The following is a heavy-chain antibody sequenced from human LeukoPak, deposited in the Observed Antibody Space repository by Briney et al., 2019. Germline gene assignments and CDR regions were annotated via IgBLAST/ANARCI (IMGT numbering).Heavy chain of an antibody. Sequence: SGGSLRLSCAASGFTFSGYFMNWVRQAPGKGLEYVSSISGSSRHIYYADSVKGRFTISRDNTKSSLYLQMNSLRVEDMAVYYCARGYCGGDCYGDWGQGTLVTVSS. V-gene: IGHV3-21*01. CDR1: GFTFSGYF. CDR3: ARGYCGGDCYGD. J-gene: IGHJ1*01. CDR2: ISGSSRHI. D-gene: IGHD2-21*02.